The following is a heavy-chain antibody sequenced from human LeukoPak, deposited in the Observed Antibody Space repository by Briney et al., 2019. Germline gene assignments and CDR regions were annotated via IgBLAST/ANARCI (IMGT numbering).Heavy chain of an antibody. Sequence: ASVKVSCKASGYTFTSYGISWVRQAPGQGLEWMGWISAYNGNTNYAQKLQGRVTMTTDTSTSTAYMELRSLRSDDTAVYYCARALVDCVTGYPYYFDYWGQGTLVTVSS. CDR3: ARALVDCVTGYPYYFDY. CDR1: GYTFTSYG. V-gene: IGHV1-18*01. J-gene: IGHJ4*02. D-gene: IGHD3-9*01. CDR2: ISAYNGNT.